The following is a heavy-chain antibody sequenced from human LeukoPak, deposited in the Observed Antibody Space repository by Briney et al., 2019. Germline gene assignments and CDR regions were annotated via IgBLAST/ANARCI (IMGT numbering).Heavy chain of an antibody. CDR1: GYTFGNFG. J-gene: IGHJ4*02. D-gene: IGHD7-27*01. CDR3: ARGLTGMMDSDY. V-gene: IGHV1-18*01. CDR2: INGYNGKT. Sequence: ASVKVSCKAAGYTFGNFGISWVRQAPGQGLEWMGWINGYNGKTNYAEKLQGRISMTTDTSTSTAYMELRSLRSDDTAVYYCARGLTGMMDSDYWGQGTLVTVSS.